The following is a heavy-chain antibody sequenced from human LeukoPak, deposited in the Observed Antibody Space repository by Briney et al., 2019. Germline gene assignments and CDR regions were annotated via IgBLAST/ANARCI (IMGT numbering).Heavy chain of an antibody. D-gene: IGHD4/OR15-4a*01. V-gene: IGHV3-53*01. CDR2: IYSENT. J-gene: IGHJ4*02. CDR1: GFTVSSNS. CDR3: ARRAGAYSHPYDY. Sequence: GGSLRLSCTVSGFTVSSNSMSWVRQAPGKGLEWVSFIYSENTHYSDSVKGRFTISRDNSKNTLYLQMNSLRAEDTAVYYCARRAGAYSHPYDYWGQGTLVTVSS.